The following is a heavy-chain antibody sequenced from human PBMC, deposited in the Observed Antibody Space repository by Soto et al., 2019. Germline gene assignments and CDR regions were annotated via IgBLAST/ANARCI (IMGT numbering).Heavy chain of an antibody. CDR3: ARRYGGTFDY. J-gene: IGHJ4*02. CDR2: IYYSGST. D-gene: IGHD2-15*01. Sequence: SETLSLTCTVSGGSISSYYWSLIRQPPGKGLEWIGYIYYSGSTNYNPSLKSRVTISVDTSKNQFSLKLSSVTAADTAVYYCARRYGGTFDYWGQGTLATVSS. CDR1: GGSISSYY. V-gene: IGHV4-59*08.